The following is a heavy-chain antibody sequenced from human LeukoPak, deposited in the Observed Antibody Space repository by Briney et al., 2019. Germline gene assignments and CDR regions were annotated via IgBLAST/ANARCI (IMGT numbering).Heavy chain of an antibody. V-gene: IGHV3-9*03. D-gene: IGHD4-17*01. J-gene: IGHJ3*02. CDR2: ISWNSGSI. Sequence: SLRLSCAASGFTFDDYAMHWVRQAPGKGLEWVSGISWNSGSIGYADSVKGRFTISRDNAKNSLYLQMNSLRAEDMALYYCAKDPYGDYVRGAFDIWGQGTMVTVSS. CDR1: GFTFDDYA. CDR3: AKDPYGDYVRGAFDI.